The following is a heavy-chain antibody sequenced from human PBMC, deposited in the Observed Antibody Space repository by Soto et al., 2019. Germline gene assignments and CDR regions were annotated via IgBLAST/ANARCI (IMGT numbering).Heavy chain of an antibody. J-gene: IGHJ6*02. D-gene: IGHD2-21*02. CDR3: AREGDVPYYYYGMDV. Sequence: QVHLVQSGAEVKKPGASVKVSCKTSGCTFTRYGISWVRQAPGQGLEWMGWISGYDGRTNLAQKVQDRVTMTTDTSTSTVYMELRSLSSDDTAVYYCAREGDVPYYYYGMDVWGQGTTVTVSS. CDR1: GCTFTRYG. V-gene: IGHV1-18*01. CDR2: ISGYDGRT.